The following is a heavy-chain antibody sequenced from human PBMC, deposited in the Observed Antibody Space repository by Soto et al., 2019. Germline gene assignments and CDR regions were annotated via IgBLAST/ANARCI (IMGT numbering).Heavy chain of an antibody. V-gene: IGHV1-46*01. CDR3: ARDRLAVAGTGNINWFDP. J-gene: IGHJ5*02. CDR2: INPSGGST. Sequence: GASVKVSCKASGYTFTSYYIHWVRQAPGQGLEWMGIINPSGGSTSYAQKFQGRVTMTRDTSTSTVYMELSSLRSEDTAVYYCARDRLAVAGTGNINWFDPWGQGTLVTVSS. D-gene: IGHD6-19*01. CDR1: GYTFTSYY.